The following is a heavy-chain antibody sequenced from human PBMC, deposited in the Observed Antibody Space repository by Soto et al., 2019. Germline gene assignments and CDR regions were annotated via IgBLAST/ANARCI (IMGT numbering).Heavy chain of an antibody. J-gene: IGHJ6*02. CDR3: ARGPAAARLIYYYYYGMDV. CDR2: INPNSGGT. V-gene: IGHV1-2*02. Sequence: SVKVSCKASGYTFTGYYMHWVRQAPGQGLEWMGWINPNSGGTNYAQKFQGRVTMTRDTSISTAYMELSRLRSDGTAVYYCARGPAAARLIYYYYYGMDVWGQGTTVTVSS. CDR1: GYTFTGYY. D-gene: IGHD6-6*01.